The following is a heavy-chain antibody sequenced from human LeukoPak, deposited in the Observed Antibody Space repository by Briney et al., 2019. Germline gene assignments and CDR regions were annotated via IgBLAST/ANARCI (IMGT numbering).Heavy chain of an antibody. CDR1: GYTFTSNY. D-gene: IGHD2-15*01. V-gene: IGHV1-46*01. CDR3: ASCSGGSCYRGNWFDP. Sequence: ASVKVSCKAFGYTFTSNYMHWVRQAPGQGPEWMGVISPSGGSTTYAQKFQGRVTLTRDMSTSTAYMELSSLRSEDTAVYYCASCSGGSCYRGNWFDPWGQGTLVTVSS. CDR2: ISPSGGST. J-gene: IGHJ5*02.